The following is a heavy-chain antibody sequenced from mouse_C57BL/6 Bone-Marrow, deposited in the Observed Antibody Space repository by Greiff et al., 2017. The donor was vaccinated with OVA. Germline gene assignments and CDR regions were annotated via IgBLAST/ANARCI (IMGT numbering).Heavy chain of an antibody. CDR3: ARQAHYYGSIYMAMDY. CDR2: IYPGGGYT. Sequence: QVQLQQSGAELVRPGTSVKMSCKASGYTFTNYWIGWAKQRPGHGLEWIGDIYPGGGYTNYNEKFKGKATLTADKSSSTAYMQLSSLTSEDSAIYYCARQAHYYGSIYMAMDYWGQGTSVTVSS. CDR1: GYTFTNYW. D-gene: IGHD1-1*01. J-gene: IGHJ4*01. V-gene: IGHV1-63*01.